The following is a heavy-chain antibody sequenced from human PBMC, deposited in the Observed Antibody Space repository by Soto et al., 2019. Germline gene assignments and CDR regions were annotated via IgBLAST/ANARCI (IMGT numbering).Heavy chain of an antibody. CDR2: IVVGSGNT. CDR3: AAGAMIVVAQAHDAFDI. J-gene: IGHJ3*02. D-gene: IGHD3-22*01. V-gene: IGHV1-58*01. Sequence: SVKVSCKASGFTFTSSAVQWVRQARGQRLEWIGWIVVGSGNTNYAQKFQERVTITRDMSTSTAYMELSSLRSEDTAVYYCAAGAMIVVAQAHDAFDIWGQGTMVTVSS. CDR1: GFTFTSSA.